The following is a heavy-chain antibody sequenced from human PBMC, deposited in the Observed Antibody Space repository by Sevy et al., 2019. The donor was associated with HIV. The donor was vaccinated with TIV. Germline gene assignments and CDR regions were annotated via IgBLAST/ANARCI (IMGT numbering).Heavy chain of an antibody. CDR2: ISAYNGNT. D-gene: IGHD2-2*01. CDR1: GYTFTSYG. J-gene: IGHJ4*02. V-gene: IGHV1-18*01. Sequence: SGSVKVSCKASGYTFTSYGLIWVRQAPGQGLEWMGWISAYNGNTNYAQKLQGRVTMTTDTSTSTAYMELRSLRSDDTAVYYCARRYCSSTTCCFDYWGQGTLVTVSS. CDR3: ARRYCSSTTCCFDY.